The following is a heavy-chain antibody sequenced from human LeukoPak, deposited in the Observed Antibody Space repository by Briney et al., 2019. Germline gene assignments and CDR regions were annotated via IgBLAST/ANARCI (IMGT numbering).Heavy chain of an antibody. CDR3: ASSSTSFEYYFDY. Sequence: GGSLRLSCAASGFTFSSYWMSWVRQAPGKGLEWVANIKRDGSEKYYVDSVKGRFTISRDNAKNSLYLQMNSLRAEDTAVYYCASSSTSFEYYFDYWGQGTLVTVSS. CDR2: IKRDGSEK. D-gene: IGHD2-2*01. CDR1: GFTFSSYW. V-gene: IGHV3-7*01. J-gene: IGHJ4*02.